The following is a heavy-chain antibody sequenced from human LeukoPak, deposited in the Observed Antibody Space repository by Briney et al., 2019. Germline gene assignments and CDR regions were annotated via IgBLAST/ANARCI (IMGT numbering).Heavy chain of an antibody. D-gene: IGHD3-9*01. J-gene: IGHJ5*02. CDR3: ARDPYYDILTGPRGGWFDP. Sequence: SETLSLTCTVSGGSISSYYWSWIRQPPGKGLESIGYIYYSGSTNYNPSLKSRVTISLDTSKNQLSLKLSSVTAADTAVYYCARDPYYDILTGPRGGWFDPWGQGTLVTVSS. V-gene: IGHV4-59*01. CDR1: GGSISSYY. CDR2: IYYSGST.